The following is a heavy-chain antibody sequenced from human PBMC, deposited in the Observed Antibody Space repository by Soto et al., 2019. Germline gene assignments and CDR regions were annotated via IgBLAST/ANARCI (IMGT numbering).Heavy chain of an antibody. V-gene: IGHV3-11*05. Sequence: QVQLEESGGGLFKPGGSLRLSCAASGFTFSAVYMSWIRQAPNKGLEYISYISSSGTSANYADSVKGRFTISRDNAKNSLYLQMNSLRAEDTAVYYCARDRGAVTGQYFDYWGQGALVTVSS. CDR1: GFTFSAVY. J-gene: IGHJ4*02. CDR2: ISSSGTSA. CDR3: ARDRGAVTGQYFDY. D-gene: IGHD6-19*01.